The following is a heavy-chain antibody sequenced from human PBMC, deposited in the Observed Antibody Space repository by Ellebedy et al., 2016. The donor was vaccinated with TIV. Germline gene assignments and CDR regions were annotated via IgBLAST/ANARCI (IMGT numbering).Heavy chain of an antibody. CDR3: ARENSISGGGYQYFDY. Sequence: GESLKISCAASGFTFSYYGMHWVRQAPGKGLEWVAAMWYDETNKYYSDSVKGRFTISRDNSKNTLFLQMNSLRADDTAVYYCARENSISGGGYQYFDYWGQGTLVTVSS. J-gene: IGHJ4*02. V-gene: IGHV3-33*01. D-gene: IGHD2-15*01. CDR1: GFTFSYYG. CDR2: MWYDETNK.